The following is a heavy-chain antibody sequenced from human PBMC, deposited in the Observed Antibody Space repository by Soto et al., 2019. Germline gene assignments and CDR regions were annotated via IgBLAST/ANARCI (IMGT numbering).Heavy chain of an antibody. Sequence: ASVKVSCKASGYTFTSYDINWVRQATGQGHEWMGWMNPNSGNTGYAQKFQGRVTMTRNTSISTAYMELSSLRSEDTAVYYCASSLTIFGVVNIYWGQGTLVNVSS. CDR2: MNPNSGNT. CDR3: ASSLTIFGVVNIY. J-gene: IGHJ4*02. V-gene: IGHV1-8*01. D-gene: IGHD3-3*01. CDR1: GYTFTSYD.